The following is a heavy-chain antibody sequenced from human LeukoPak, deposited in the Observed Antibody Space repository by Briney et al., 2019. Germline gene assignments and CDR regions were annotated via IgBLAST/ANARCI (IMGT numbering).Heavy chain of an antibody. CDR2: IYPGDSDT. J-gene: IGHJ4*02. CDR1: GYSFTSYW. D-gene: IGHD3-22*01. V-gene: IGHV5-51*01. CDR3: ARPVDSSGYYEIDY. Sequence: GESLKISCKGSGYSFTSYWIGWVRQMPGKGLEWMGIIYPGDSDTIYTPSFQGQVTISADKSISTAYLQWSSLKASDTAMYYCARPVDSSGYYEIDYWGQGTLVTVSS.